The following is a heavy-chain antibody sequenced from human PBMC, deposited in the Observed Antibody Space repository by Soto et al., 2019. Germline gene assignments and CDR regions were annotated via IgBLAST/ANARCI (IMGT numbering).Heavy chain of an antibody. CDR3: ARNTIEGLYYYYYGMDV. V-gene: IGHV1-69*13. J-gene: IGHJ6*02. CDR2: IIPIFGTA. CDR1: GGTFSSYA. Sequence: GASVKVSCKASGGTFSSYAVSWVRQAPGQGLEWMGGIIPIFGTANYAQKFQGRVTITADESTSTAYMGLSSLRSEDTAVYYCARNTIEGLYYYYYGMDVWGQGTTVTVSS. D-gene: IGHD3-9*01.